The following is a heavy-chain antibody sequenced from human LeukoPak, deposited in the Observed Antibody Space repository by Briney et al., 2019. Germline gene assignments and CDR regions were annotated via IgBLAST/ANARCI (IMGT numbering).Heavy chain of an antibody. J-gene: IGHJ4*02. CDR1: GFTVSSNY. D-gene: IGHD3-3*01. CDR2: IYSGGST. CDR3: ARGYDFWSSNFVY. Sequence: GGSLRLSCAASGFTVSSNYMSCVRQAPGKGLEWVSVIYSGGSTYYADSVKGRFTISRDNSKNTLYLQMNSLRAEDTAVYYCARGYDFWSSNFVYWGQGTLVTVSS. V-gene: IGHV3-53*01.